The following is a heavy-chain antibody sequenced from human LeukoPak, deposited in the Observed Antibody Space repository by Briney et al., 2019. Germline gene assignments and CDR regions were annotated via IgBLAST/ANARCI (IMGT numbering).Heavy chain of an antibody. J-gene: IGHJ4*02. D-gene: IGHD1-26*01. CDR1: GFTFSSYA. CDR2: ISSDGDRT. V-gene: IGHV3-64*01. CDR3: ARGGRSGSHDKFDY. Sequence: GGSLRLSCAASGFTFSSYAMHWVRQAPGKGLEFVSGISSDGDRTYYVSSVRGRFIISRGNPKNTLDLQMGSLRGDDMAVYYCARGGRSGSHDKFDYWGQGTLVTVSS.